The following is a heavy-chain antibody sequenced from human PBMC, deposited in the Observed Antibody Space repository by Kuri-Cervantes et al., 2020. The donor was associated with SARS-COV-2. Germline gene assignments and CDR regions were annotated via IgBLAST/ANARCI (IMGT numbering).Heavy chain of an antibody. D-gene: IGHD3-22*01. J-gene: IGHJ2*01. CDR1: GGSFSGYY. CDR2: INHSGST. Sequence: GSLRLSCAVYGGSFSGYYWSWIRQPPGKGLEWIGEINHSGSTNYNPSLKTPVTISFDTPKNQFSLKLSSVTAADTALYYCVLGPHSSSWSWYFDLWGRGTLVTVSS. CDR3: VLGPHSSSWSWYFDL. V-gene: IGHV4-34*01.